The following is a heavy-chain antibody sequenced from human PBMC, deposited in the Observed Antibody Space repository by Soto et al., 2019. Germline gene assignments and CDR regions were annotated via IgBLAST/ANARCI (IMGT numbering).Heavy chain of an antibody. CDR3: ARRSFYYYGSVLSYGMDV. J-gene: IGHJ6*02. Sequence: SLKISCAASGFTFSSYEMNWVRQAPGKGLEWVSYISSSGSTIYYADSVKGRFTISRDNAKNSLYLQMNSLRAEDTAVYYCARRSFYYYGSVLSYGMDVWGQGTTVTVSS. D-gene: IGHD3-10*01. V-gene: IGHV3-48*03. CDR2: ISSSGSTI. CDR1: GFTFSSYE.